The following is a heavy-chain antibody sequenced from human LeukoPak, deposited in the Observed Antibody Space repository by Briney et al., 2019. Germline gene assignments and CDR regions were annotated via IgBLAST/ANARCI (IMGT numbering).Heavy chain of an antibody. CDR1: GYTFTSYG. D-gene: IGHD3-10*01. CDR2: TSAYNGNT. Sequence: ASVKVSCKASGYTFTSYGISWVRQAPGQGLEWMGWTSAYNGNTNYAQKLQGRVTMTTVTSTSTAYMELRSLRSDDTAVYYCARDLRSMVRGVITLDPWGQGTLVTVSS. J-gene: IGHJ5*02. CDR3: ARDLRSMVRGVITLDP. V-gene: IGHV1-18*01.